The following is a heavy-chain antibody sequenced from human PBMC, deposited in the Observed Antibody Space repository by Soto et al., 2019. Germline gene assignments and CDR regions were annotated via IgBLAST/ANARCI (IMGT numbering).Heavy chain of an antibody. Sequence: PSETLSLTCTVSGDSISSGDYYWSWIRQPPGKGLEWIGRIYYSGNTYYNPSLKRRFSISVDTSKNQFSLKLSSVTAADTAVYYCARDPNWIVGYDRSSKYAFDIWGQGTMVTVSS. D-gene: IGHD3-22*01. CDR1: GDSISSGDYY. J-gene: IGHJ3*02. V-gene: IGHV4-30-4*02. CDR2: IYYSGNT. CDR3: ARDPNWIVGYDRSSKYAFDI.